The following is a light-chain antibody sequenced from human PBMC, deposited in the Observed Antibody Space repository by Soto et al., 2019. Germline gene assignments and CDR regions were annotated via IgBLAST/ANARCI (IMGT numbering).Light chain of an antibody. Sequence: DIQMTQSPSTLSASVGDRVTITCRASQNINNWLAWYQQKPGKAPNLLIYKASSLESGVPSRFSGSGSGTEFTLTISSLQPDDFAIYYCQQYHSYSWTFGQGTKVEIK. J-gene: IGKJ1*01. V-gene: IGKV1-5*03. CDR1: QNINNW. CDR2: KAS. CDR3: QQYHSYSWT.